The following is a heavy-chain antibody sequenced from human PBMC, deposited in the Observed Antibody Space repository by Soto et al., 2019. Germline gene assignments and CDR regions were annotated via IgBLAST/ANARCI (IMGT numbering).Heavy chain of an antibody. J-gene: IGHJ4*02. V-gene: IGHV3-74*01. D-gene: IGHD3-22*01. CDR2: IKSDGSGT. CDR3: ARGYGDHYDGNGYLCRH. CDR1: GFTFSSYW. Sequence: EVQLVESGGGLVQPGESLTLSCAASGFTFSSYWMHWVRQAPGKGLVWVSRIKSDGSGTYYADSVKGRLTISRDNAMNTLYLKMNSLRVENTAVYFCARGYGDHYDGNGYLCRHWGQGTLVTVSS.